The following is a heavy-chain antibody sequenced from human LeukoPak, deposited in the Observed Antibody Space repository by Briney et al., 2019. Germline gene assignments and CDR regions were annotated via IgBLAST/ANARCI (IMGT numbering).Heavy chain of an antibody. CDR2: VDAEDGET. CDR1: GYTFTDYY. J-gene: IGHJ5*02. V-gene: IGHV1-69-2*01. Sequence: ASVKVSCKVSGYTFTDYYMHRVQQAPGKGDERMGLVDAEDGETIYAEKFQGRDTITAETYTDTDYIEMRRLRYGETAVYYCATAVNIVVVPAARDHYNWLDPWGQGTLVTVSS. CDR3: ATAVNIVVVPAARDHYNWLDP. D-gene: IGHD2-2*01.